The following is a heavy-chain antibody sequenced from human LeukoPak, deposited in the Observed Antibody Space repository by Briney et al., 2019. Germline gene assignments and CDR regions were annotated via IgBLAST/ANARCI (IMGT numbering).Heavy chain of an antibody. V-gene: IGHV5-51*01. CDR2: IYPGDSDT. CDR1: GYSFTSYW. CDR3: ARSVAGTSFDY. D-gene: IGHD6-19*01. Sequence: GESLKISCKGSGYSFTSYWIGWVRQMPGKGLERMGIIYPGDSDTRYSPSFQGQVTISADNSISTAYLQWSSLKASDAAMYYCARSVAGTSFDYWGQGTLVTVSS. J-gene: IGHJ4*02.